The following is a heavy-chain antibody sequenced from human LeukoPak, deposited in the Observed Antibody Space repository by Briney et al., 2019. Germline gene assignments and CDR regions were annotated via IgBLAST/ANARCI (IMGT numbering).Heavy chain of an antibody. CDR1: GFTFDNYG. J-gene: IGHJ4*02. CDR3: AREGLGHYDILTGYYIN. Sequence: GGSLRLSCAASGFTFDNYGMNWVRQAPGKGLVWVSRINSDGSSTSYADSVKGRFTISRDNAKNTLYMQMNSLRAEDTAVYYCAREGLGHYDILTGYYINWGQGTLVTVSS. CDR2: INSDGSST. D-gene: IGHD3-9*01. V-gene: IGHV3-74*01.